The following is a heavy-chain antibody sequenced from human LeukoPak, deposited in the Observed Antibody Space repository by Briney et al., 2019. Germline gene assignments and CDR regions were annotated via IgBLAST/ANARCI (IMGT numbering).Heavy chain of an antibody. V-gene: IGHV1-18*01. CDR1: GGTFSSYG. Sequence: ASVKVSCKASGGTFSSYGISWVRQAPGQGLEWMGWISVHNGNTNSAQNLQGRVTMTTDTSTSTAYMELRSLRSDDTAVYYCARTYSSAWNQFDYWGQGTLVTVSS. CDR3: ARTYSSAWNQFDY. CDR2: ISVHNGNT. D-gene: IGHD6-19*01. J-gene: IGHJ4*02.